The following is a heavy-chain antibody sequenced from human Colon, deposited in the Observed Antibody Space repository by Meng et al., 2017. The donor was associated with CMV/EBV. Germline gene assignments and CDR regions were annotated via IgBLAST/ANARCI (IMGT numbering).Heavy chain of an antibody. Sequence: ASVKVSCKASGYTFTTYDINWVRQATGQGLEWTGEMKPSSGHTAYAQRFQGRINMTRDTSISTAYMELSGLRDDDTAVYYCARGSNLRPNQRSTYFYGIDVWGQGTTVTVSS. J-gene: IGHJ6*02. CDR1: GYTFTTYD. CDR3: ARGSNLRPNQRSTYFYGIDV. V-gene: IGHV1-8*01. D-gene: IGHD4-11*01. CDR2: MKPSSGHT.